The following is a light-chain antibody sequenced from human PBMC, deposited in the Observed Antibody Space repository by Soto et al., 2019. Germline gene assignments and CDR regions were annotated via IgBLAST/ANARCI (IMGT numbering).Light chain of an antibody. CDR3: QQYGSSPLT. CDR2: GAS. CDR1: QSVGRSY. Sequence: EIVLTEAPGTLSLPPGERATLSCRASQSVGRSYLARYQQKPGQAPRLLIYGASSRATGIPDRFSGSGSGTDFTLTISRLESEDFAVYYCQQYGSSPLTFGGGTKVEIK. J-gene: IGKJ4*01. V-gene: IGKV3-20*01.